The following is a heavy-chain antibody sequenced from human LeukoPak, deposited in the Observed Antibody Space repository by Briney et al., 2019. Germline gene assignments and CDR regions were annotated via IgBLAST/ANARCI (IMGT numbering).Heavy chain of an antibody. D-gene: IGHD6-19*01. CDR3: ARGGTPGFSTGRIDY. J-gene: IGHJ4*02. Sequence: GGSLRLSCAASGFTFDDYAMHWVRQAPGKGLEWVSGISWNSGSIGYADSVKGRFTISRHDSQNTLFLQMNSLRAEDTAVYYCARGGTPGFSTGRIDYWGQGTLVTVSS. CDR1: GFTFDDYA. CDR2: ISWNSGSI. V-gene: IGHV3-9*01.